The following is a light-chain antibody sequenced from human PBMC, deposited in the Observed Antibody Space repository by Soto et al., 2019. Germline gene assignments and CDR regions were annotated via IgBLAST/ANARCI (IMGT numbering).Light chain of an antibody. V-gene: IGKV3-15*01. CDR2: GAS. CDR1: QSVSSN. CDR3: QQYNNWRT. J-gene: IGKJ1*01. Sequence: MTQSPATLSVSPGESATLSCRASQSVSSNLAWYQQKPGQAPRLLIYGASTRATGIPARFSGSGSGTEFTLTISSLQSEDFAVYYCQQYNNWRTFGQGTKVDIK.